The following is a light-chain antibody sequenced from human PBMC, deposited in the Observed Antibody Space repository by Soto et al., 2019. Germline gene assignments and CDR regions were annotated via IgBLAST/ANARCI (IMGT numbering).Light chain of an antibody. CDR3: QQYNNWPRWT. CDR1: QSVSSN. J-gene: IGKJ1*01. Sequence: EIVMTQSPATLSVSPGERATLSCRASQSVSSNLAWSQQKPGQAPRLLIYGASTRATGIPARFSGSGSGTEFTLTISSLQAEDVAVYYCQQYNNWPRWTFGQGAKVEIK. CDR2: GAS. V-gene: IGKV3-15*01.